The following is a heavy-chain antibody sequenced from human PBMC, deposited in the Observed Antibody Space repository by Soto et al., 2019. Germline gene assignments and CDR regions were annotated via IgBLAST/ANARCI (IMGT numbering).Heavy chain of an antibody. CDR1: GFTFSSYG. CDR2: IWYDGSNK. D-gene: IGHD6-13*01. V-gene: IGHV3-33*01. Sequence: GGSLRLSCAASGFTFSSYGMHWVRQAPGKGLEWVAVIWYDGSNKYYADSVKGRFTISRDNSKNTLYLQMNSLRAEDTAVYYCARDRYSKSDYKYGMDVWGQGTTGTVSS. CDR3: ARDRYSKSDYKYGMDV. J-gene: IGHJ6*02.